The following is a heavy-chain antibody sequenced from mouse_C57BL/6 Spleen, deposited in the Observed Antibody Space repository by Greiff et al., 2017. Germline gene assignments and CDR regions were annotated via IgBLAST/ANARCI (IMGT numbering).Heavy chain of an antibody. CDR1: GFTFSSYA. CDR2: ISAGGSYT. D-gene: IGHD6-1*01. J-gene: IGHJ1*03. Sequence: EVKLVESGGGLVKPGGSLKLSCEASGFTFSSYAMSWVRQTPGKRLEWVATISAGGSYTYYPDNVKGRFTISRDNAKNNLYLQMSHLKSEDTAMYYCARVGSYWYIDVWGTGTSVTVAS. CDR3: ARVGSYWYIDV. V-gene: IGHV5-4*03.